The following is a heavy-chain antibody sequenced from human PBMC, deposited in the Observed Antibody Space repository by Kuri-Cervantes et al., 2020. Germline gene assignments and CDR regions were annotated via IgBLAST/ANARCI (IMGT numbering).Heavy chain of an antibody. Sequence: GESLKISCAASGFTFDDYGMSWVRQAPGKGLEWVSGINWNGGSTGYADSVKGRFTISRDNSKNTLYLQMNSLRAEDTAVYYCAKDQHYDSSMSIDYWGQGTLVTVSS. D-gene: IGHD3-22*01. CDR3: AKDQHYDSSMSIDY. J-gene: IGHJ4*02. CDR1: GFTFDDYG. V-gene: IGHV3-20*04. CDR2: INWNGGST.